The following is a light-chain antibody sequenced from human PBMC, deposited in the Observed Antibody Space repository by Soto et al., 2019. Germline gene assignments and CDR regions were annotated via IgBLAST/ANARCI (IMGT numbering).Light chain of an antibody. J-gene: IGKJ1*01. CDR3: QQYVTSSPRT. CDR1: HTISSSY. V-gene: IGKV3-20*01. Sequence: EVVLTQSPATLSSSPGERATLSCRASHTISSSYLAWYQQKPGQAPRLLMYGISRRATGIPDRFSGSGSGTDFTLTITRLEPEDFAVYYCQQYVTSSPRTFGQGTTVDIK. CDR2: GIS.